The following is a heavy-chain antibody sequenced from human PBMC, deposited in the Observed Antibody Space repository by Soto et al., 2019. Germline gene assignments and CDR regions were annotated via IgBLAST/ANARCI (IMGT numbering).Heavy chain of an antibody. D-gene: IGHD2-8*02. Sequence: QVQLVQSGAEVKKTGSSVKVSCKASGGTFSIYGFSWVRQAPGQGPEWIGGIIPILTTPNYAQKFQGRVTIVADESTTTGYMGLSSLKFEDTAVYYCATSVGIAPTGEDGMDVWGQGTSVTVSS. CDR2: IIPILTTP. CDR1: GGTFSIYG. V-gene: IGHV1-69*01. J-gene: IGHJ6*02. CDR3: ATSVGIAPTGEDGMDV.